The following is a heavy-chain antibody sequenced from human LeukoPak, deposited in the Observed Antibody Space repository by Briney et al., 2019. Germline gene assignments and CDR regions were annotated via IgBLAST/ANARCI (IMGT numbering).Heavy chain of an antibody. D-gene: IGHD6-13*01. V-gene: IGHV4-34*01. CDR2: INHRVST. Sequence: SETLSLTCAVYGGSFSGYYWSWIRQPPGNGLEWTGEINHRVSTNYNPSLKSRVTISVDTSKNQYSLKLSSVTAADTAVYYCARGGIAAAGSNWFDPWGQGTLVTVSS. CDR3: ARGGIAAAGSNWFDP. CDR1: GGSFSGYY. J-gene: IGHJ5*02.